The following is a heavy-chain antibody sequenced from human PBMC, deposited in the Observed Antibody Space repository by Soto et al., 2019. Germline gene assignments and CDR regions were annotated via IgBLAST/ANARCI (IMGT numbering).Heavy chain of an antibody. J-gene: IGHJ4*01. D-gene: IGHD3-16*02. Sequence: QVQLVQSGAEVKKPGSSVKVSCKASGGTFSSHAISWVRQAPGQGLEWMGGIIPIFGTAKYAQNFQGRVTITADESTSTANMELSSLRSEDTAVYYCARGLPLGELSFSYWGQGTLVTVSS. CDR2: IIPIFGTA. V-gene: IGHV1-69*01. CDR3: ARGLPLGELSFSY. CDR1: GGTFSSHA.